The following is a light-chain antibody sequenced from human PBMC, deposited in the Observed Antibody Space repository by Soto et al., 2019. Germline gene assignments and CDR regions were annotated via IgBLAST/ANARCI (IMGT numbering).Light chain of an antibody. CDR3: STFVGSDSPALV. CDR2: EVN. Sequence: QSALTQPPSASGSPGQSVTISCSGTSSDIGAYTYVSWYQHHAGKAPKLIIFEVNKRPSGVPDRFSGSRSGNMASLTVSGLQADDEDDYYCSTFVGSDSPALVFGGGTQLTVL. J-gene: IGLJ2*01. V-gene: IGLV2-8*01. CDR1: SSDIGAYTY.